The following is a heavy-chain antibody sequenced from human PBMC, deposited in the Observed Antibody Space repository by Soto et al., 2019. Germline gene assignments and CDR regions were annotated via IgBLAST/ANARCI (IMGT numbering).Heavy chain of an antibody. V-gene: IGHV1-18*01. J-gene: IGHJ5*02. CDR1: GYTFTSYG. D-gene: IGHD2-8*01. CDR3: ARDPRSYCTNGVCNWFDP. CDR2: ISAYNGNT. Sequence: ASVTVSCKDSGYTFTSYGISWVRQAPGQGLEWMGWISAYNGNTNYAQKLQGRVTMTTDTSTSTAYMELRSLTSDDTAVYYCARDPRSYCTNGVCNWFDPWGQGTPVTVS.